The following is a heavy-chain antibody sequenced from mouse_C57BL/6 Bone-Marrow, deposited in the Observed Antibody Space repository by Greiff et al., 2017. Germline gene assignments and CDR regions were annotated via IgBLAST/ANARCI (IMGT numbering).Heavy chain of an antibody. CDR2: IYPRSGNT. D-gene: IGHD1-1*01. CDR3: ARVDYGSSWYFDF. J-gene: IGHJ1*03. Sequence: QVQLQQSGAELARPGASVKLSCKASGYTFTSYGISWVKQRTGQGLEWIGEIYPRSGNTYYNEKFKGKATLTADKSSSTAYMELRSLTSEDSAVYFGARVDYGSSWYFDFWGTGTTVTVSS. CDR1: GYTFTSYG. V-gene: IGHV1-81*01.